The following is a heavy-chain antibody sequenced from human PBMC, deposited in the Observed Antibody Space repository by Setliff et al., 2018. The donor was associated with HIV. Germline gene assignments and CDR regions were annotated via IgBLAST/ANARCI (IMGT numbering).Heavy chain of an antibody. CDR2: IYWDDDK. V-gene: IGHV2-5*02. Sequence: SGPTLVNPTQTLTLTCALSGFSLTTSAVGVGWIRQPPGKALEWLALIYWDDDKRYRSSLKSRLTITKDTSKNQVVLTMTNMDPVDTATYYCAHSLYCSSSNCSGLLFDYWGQGTLVTVSS. CDR1: GFSLTTSAVG. J-gene: IGHJ4*02. CDR3: AHSLYCSSSNCSGLLFDY. D-gene: IGHD2-2*01.